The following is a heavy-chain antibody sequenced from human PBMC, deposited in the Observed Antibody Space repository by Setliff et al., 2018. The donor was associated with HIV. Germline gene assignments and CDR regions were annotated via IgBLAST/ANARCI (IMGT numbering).Heavy chain of an antibody. CDR3: ARQPVDTASFDP. V-gene: IGHV4-59*08. CDR2: IFYTGST. CDR1: GGSISSYY. D-gene: IGHD5-18*01. J-gene: IGHJ5*02. Sequence: SETLSLTCTVSGGSISSYYWTWLRQFPGKGLEWIGFIFYTGSTTYNPSLNSRVTISVDTSKNQFSLKLTSVTAADTAVYYCARQPVDTASFDPWGQGTLVTVSS.